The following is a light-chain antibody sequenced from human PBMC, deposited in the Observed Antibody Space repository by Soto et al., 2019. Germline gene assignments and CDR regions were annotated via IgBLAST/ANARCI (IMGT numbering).Light chain of an antibody. J-gene: IGLJ2*01. V-gene: IGLV2-14*01. CDR3: SSYTSGSTLVV. Sequence: QSALTQPASVSGSPGQSITISCTGTSSDVGGYNYVSWYQQHPGKAPKLMIYEVSNRPSEVSNRFSGSKSGNTASLTISGXXAEDEGNYXCSSYTSGSTLVVFGGGTKLTVL. CDR1: SSDVGGYNY. CDR2: EVS.